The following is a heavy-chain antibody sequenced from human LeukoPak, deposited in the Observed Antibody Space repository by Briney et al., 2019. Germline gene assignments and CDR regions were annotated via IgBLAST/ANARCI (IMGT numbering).Heavy chain of an antibody. D-gene: IGHD2-8*01. CDR3: ARVGLYCTNSVCDNRPSHFDY. CDR2: IIPIFGTA. CDR1: GGTFSSYA. J-gene: IGHJ4*02. Sequence: ASVKVSCKASGGTFSSYAISWVRQAPGQGLEWMGGIIPIFGTANYAQKFQGRVTITADKSTSTAYMELSSLRSEDTAVYYCARVGLYCTNSVCDNRPSHFDYWGQGTLVTVSS. V-gene: IGHV1-69*06.